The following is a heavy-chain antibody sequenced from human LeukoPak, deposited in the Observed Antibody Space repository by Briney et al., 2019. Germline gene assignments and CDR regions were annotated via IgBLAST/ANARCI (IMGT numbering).Heavy chain of an antibody. J-gene: IGHJ4*02. CDR2: LFDSVNT. Sequence: SETLSLTCTVSGGSISSHYWSWIRQPPGKGLEWIAYLFDSVNTKDNPSLQSRLTLSADTSKNQFSLRLSSVTAADTAVYYCATIKRGSIFGYFDSWGQGIKVTVSS. V-gene: IGHV4-59*11. CDR1: GGSISSHY. D-gene: IGHD5-18*01. CDR3: ATIKRGSIFGYFDS.